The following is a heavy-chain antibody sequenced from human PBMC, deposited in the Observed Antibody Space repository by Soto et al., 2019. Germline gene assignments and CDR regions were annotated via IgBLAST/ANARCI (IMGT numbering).Heavy chain of an antibody. CDR3: AHRITAASSHFDHFAY. CDR1: GFSLSSSGVG. D-gene: IGHD6-13*01. CDR2: IHWDDDK. V-gene: IGHV2-5*02. J-gene: IGHJ4*02. Sequence: QITLKESGPTLVKPTQTLTLTCTFSGFSLSSSGVGVGWIRQPPGKALEWLALIHWDDDKRYRPSLKSRLSISKDTSKKQVVLTMTNMAPVDTGTYYCAHRITAASSHFDHFAYWGQGTLVTVAS.